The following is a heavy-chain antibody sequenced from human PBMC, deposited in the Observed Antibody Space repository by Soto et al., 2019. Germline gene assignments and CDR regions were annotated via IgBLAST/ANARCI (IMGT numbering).Heavy chain of an antibody. D-gene: IGHD3-9*01. V-gene: IGHV1-3*01. CDR3: ARVVGVLRYSDWLPPFDY. Sequence: QVQLVQSGAEVKKPGASVKVSCKASGYTFTSYAMHWVRQAPGQRLEWMGWINAGNGNTKYSQKFQGRVTITRDTSASTAYMELSSLRSEDTAVYYCARVVGVLRYSDWLPPFDYWGQGTLVTVSS. J-gene: IGHJ4*02. CDR1: GYTFTSYA. CDR2: INAGNGNT.